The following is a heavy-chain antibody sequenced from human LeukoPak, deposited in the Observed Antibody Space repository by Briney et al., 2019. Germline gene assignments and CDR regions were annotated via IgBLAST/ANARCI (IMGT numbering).Heavy chain of an antibody. Sequence: GGSLRLSCAVSGLTFSRYWMTWVRQAPGKGLEWVASINQYGSEKYYVGSVKGRFTISRDNAKNSVSLQMNSLRAEDTAVYYCARSLGDDWGQGTLVTVSS. J-gene: IGHJ4*02. CDR1: GLTFSRYW. CDR3: ARSLGDD. CDR2: INQYGSEK. V-gene: IGHV3-7*01. D-gene: IGHD3-16*01.